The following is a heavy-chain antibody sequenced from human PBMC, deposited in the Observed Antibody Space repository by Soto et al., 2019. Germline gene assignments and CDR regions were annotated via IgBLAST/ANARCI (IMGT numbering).Heavy chain of an antibody. D-gene: IGHD2-2*01. CDR2: MNPNSGYT. V-gene: IGHV1-8*01. Sequence: ASVKVSCKSSGYTFNNYDINWVRQATGQGLEWLGRMNPNSGYTDYAQRFQGRVTMTRDTSTSTVYMELSSLRSEDTAVYYCARGNTVVVPAAIDYSNFDYWGQGTLVTVSS. J-gene: IGHJ4*02. CDR3: ARGNTVVVPAAIDYSNFDY. CDR1: GYTFNNYD.